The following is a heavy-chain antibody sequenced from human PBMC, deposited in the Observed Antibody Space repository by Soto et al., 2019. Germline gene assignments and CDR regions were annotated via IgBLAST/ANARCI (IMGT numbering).Heavy chain of an antibody. CDR3: AKDRTVAARNFDY. V-gene: IGHV3-23*01. J-gene: IGHJ4*02. CDR2: ISTAVGAT. Sequence: EVQLLESGGGLVQPGGSLRLSCAASGFRYNNYAMGWVRQAPGKGLEWVSSISTAVGATYYADSVKGRFTISRDDSTDTLYLQMNSLRAEDTAVYYCAKDRTVAARNFDYWGQGTTVTVSS. D-gene: IGHD6-6*01. CDR1: GFRYNNYA.